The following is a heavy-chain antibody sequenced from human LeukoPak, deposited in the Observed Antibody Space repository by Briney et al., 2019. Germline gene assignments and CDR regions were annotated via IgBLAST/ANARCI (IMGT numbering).Heavy chain of an antibody. CDR3: AKGVKAATNWFDP. J-gene: IGHJ5*02. CDR1: GFTFSSYA. V-gene: IGHV3-23*01. Sequence: GGSLRLSCAASGFTFSSYAMSWVRQAPGKGLEWVSAISFSGTNTYYADSVKGRFTISRDNLKNTLYLQMNSLGAEDTAVYFCAKGVKAATNWFDPWGQGTLVTVSS. CDR2: ISFSGTNT. D-gene: IGHD6-25*01.